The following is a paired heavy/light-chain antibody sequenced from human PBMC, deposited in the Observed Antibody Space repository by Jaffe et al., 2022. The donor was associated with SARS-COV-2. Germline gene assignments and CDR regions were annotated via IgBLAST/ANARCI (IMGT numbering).Light chain of an antibody. Sequence: EIVLTQSPGTLSLSPGERATLSCRASQTVTSTYLAWYQQKPGQAPRLLIHGASSRATGIPDRFSGSGSGTDFTLTISRLEPEDFAVYYCQQYGSSPETFGQGTQLEIK. CDR1: QTVTSTY. CDR2: GAS. V-gene: IGKV3-20*01. J-gene: IGKJ2*01. CDR3: QQYGSSPET.
Heavy chain of an antibody. CDR1: GFTVSSNY. CDR3: ARGIRPTALLYFDC. Sequence: EVQVVESGGGLVQPGGSLRLSCAASGFTVSSNYMSWVRQAPGKGLEWVSLIYSGGTTYYADSVKGRFTISRDNSKNTLYLQMNSLRAEDTAVYYCARGIRPTALLYFDCWGQGTLVTVSS. V-gene: IGHV3-66*02. CDR2: IYSGGTT. J-gene: IGHJ4*02. D-gene: IGHD5-18*01.